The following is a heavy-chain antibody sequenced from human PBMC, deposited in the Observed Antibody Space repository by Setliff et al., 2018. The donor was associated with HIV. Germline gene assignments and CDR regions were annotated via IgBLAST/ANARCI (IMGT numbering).Heavy chain of an antibody. V-gene: IGHV4-59*11. CDR3: ARDSGIAVAGRLGY. CDR1: GGSISSHY. Sequence: SETLSLTCTVSGGSISSHYWSWIRQPPGKGLEWIGSIFYSGSTNYNPSLKGRVTISVDTSKNQFSLKLNSVTAADTAVYYCARDSGIAVAGRLGYWGQGTLVTVSS. J-gene: IGHJ4*02. CDR2: IFYSGST. D-gene: IGHD6-19*01.